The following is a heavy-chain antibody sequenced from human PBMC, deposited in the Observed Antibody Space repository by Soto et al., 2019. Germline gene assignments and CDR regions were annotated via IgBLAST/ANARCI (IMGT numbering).Heavy chain of an antibody. V-gene: IGHV3-30-3*01. J-gene: IGHJ4*02. CDR1: GFTFSSYA. CDR2: ISYDGSNK. D-gene: IGHD2-15*01. CDR3: ARVGGGHCSGGSCYSRMYYFDY. Sequence: QVQLVESGGGVVQPGRSLRLSCAASGFTFSSYAMHWVRQAPGKGLEWVAVISYDGSNKYYADSVKGRFTISRDNSKNTLYLQMNSLRAEDTAVYYCARVGGGHCSGGSCYSRMYYFDYWGQGTLVTVSS.